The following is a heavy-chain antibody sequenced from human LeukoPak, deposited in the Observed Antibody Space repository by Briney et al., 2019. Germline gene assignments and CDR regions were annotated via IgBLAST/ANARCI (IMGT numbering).Heavy chain of an antibody. Sequence: GASVKVSCKASGYTFTSYYMHWVRQAPGQGLEWMGIINPSGGSTSYAQKFQGRVTMTRDTSTSTVYMELSSLRSEDTAVYYCARVAHGYSGYDAYYYYGMDVWGQGTTVTVSS. D-gene: IGHD5-12*01. CDR2: INPSGGST. CDR3: ARVAHGYSGYDAYYYYGMDV. CDR1: GYTFTSYY. J-gene: IGHJ6*02. V-gene: IGHV1-46*01.